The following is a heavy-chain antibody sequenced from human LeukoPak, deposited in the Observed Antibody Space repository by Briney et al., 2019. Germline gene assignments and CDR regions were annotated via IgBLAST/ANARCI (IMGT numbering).Heavy chain of an antibody. J-gene: IGHJ6*03. CDR3: AKGPVRDYYYYMDV. CDR1: GFTFNNYA. CDR2: ISGSGGST. Sequence: GGSLRLSCVASGFTFNNYAISWVRQAPGKGLEWVSGISGSGGSTNYVDSVKGRFTISRDNSKNTLYLQMNSLRAEDTAEYYCAKGPVRDYYYYMDVWGRGITVTSP. V-gene: IGHV3-23*01. D-gene: IGHD6-19*01.